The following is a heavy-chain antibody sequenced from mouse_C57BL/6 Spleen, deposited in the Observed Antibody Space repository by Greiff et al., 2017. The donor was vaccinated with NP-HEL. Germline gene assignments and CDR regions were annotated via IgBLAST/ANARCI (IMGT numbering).Heavy chain of an antibody. CDR1: GFTFSDYG. CDR3: ARPDWDGYYAMDY. Sequence: EVQVVESGGGLVKPGGSLKLSCAASGFTFSDYGMHWVRQAPEKGLEWVAYISSGSSTIYYADTVKGRFTISRDNAKNTLFLQMTSLRSEDTAMYYCARPDWDGYYAMDYWGQGTSVTVSS. CDR2: ISSGSSTI. J-gene: IGHJ4*01. D-gene: IGHD4-1*01. V-gene: IGHV5-17*01.